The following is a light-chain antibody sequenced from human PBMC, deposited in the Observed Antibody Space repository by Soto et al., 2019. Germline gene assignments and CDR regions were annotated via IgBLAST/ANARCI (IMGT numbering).Light chain of an antibody. Sequence: QSVLTQPPSVSGAPGQRVTISCTGSSSNIGAGYDVHWYHQLPGTAPTLLIHGSYNRPSGVPDRFSGSKSGTSASLAITGLQAEDEADYYCQSYDSSLSAYVFGTGTKVTVL. J-gene: IGLJ1*01. CDR2: GSY. CDR3: QSYDSSLSAYV. CDR1: SSNIGAGYD. V-gene: IGLV1-40*01.